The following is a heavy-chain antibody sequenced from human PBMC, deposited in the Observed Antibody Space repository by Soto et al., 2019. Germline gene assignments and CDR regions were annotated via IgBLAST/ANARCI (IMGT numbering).Heavy chain of an antibody. CDR2: INHSGST. V-gene: IGHV4-34*01. J-gene: IGHJ4*02. CDR3: ARAPRTYNWNDFDY. CDR1: GGSFSGYY. Sequence: SETLSLTCAVYGGSFSGYYWSWIRQPPGKGLEWIGEINHSGSTNYNPSLKSRVTISVDTSKNQFSLKLSSVTAADTAVYYCARAPRTYNWNDFDYWGQGTLVTVSS. D-gene: IGHD1-20*01.